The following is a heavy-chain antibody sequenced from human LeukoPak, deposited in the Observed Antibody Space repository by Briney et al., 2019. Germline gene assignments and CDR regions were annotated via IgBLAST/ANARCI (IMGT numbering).Heavy chain of an antibody. V-gene: IGHV4-34*01. CDR2: INHSGST. CDR3: ARAPLYYYGSGSVYYYGMDV. J-gene: IGHJ6*04. D-gene: IGHD3-10*01. CDR1: GGSFSGYY. Sequence: PSETLSLTCAVYGGSFSGYYWSWIRQPPGKGLEWIGEINHSGSTNYNPSLKSRVTISVGTSRNQFSLKLSSVTAADTAVYYCARAPLYYYGSGSVYYYGMDVWGKGTTVTVSS.